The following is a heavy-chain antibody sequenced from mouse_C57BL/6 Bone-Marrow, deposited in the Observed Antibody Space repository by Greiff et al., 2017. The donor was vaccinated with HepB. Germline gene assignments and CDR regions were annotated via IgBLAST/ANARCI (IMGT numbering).Heavy chain of an antibody. D-gene: IGHD2-3*01. V-gene: IGHV1-81*01. Sequence: LVESGAELARPGASVKLSCKASGYTFTSYGISWVKQRTGQGLEWIGEIYPRSGNTYYNEKFKGKATLTADKSSSTAYMELRSLTSEDSAVYFCAREEGDGYYWYFDVWGTGTTVTVSS. CDR2: IYPRSGNT. CDR3: AREEGDGYYWYFDV. CDR1: GYTFTSYG. J-gene: IGHJ1*03.